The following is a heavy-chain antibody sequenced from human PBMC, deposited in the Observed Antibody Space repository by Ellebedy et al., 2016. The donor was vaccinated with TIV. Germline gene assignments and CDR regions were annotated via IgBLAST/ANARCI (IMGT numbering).Heavy chain of an antibody. CDR1: GFTVSGNY. CDR3: SRVDLGLAFHY. J-gene: IGHJ4*02. V-gene: IGHV3-53*01. D-gene: IGHD3/OR15-3a*01. CDR2: IYSSGIT. Sequence: GESLKISCAVSGFTVSGNYMSWVRQAPGKGLEWVSIIYSSGITYYPDSVKGRFTISRDNSKNTVSLQMNSLRAEDMAVYYCSRVDLGLAFHYWGRGTLVSVSS.